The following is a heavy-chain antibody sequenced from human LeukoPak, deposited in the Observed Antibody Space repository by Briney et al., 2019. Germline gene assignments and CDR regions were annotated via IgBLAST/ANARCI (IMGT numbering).Heavy chain of an antibody. J-gene: IGHJ5*02. D-gene: IGHD3-9*01. CDR1: GYTFTGYY. V-gene: IGHV1-2*02. Sequence: ASVKVSCKASGYTFTGYYMHWVRQAPGQGLEWMGWIHPNSGGTNYAQKFQGRVTMTRDTSISTAYMELSRLRSDDTAVYYCARVGGYDSLTGYFENWFDPWGQGTLVTVSS. CDR3: ARVGGYDSLTGYFENWFDP. CDR2: IHPNSGGT.